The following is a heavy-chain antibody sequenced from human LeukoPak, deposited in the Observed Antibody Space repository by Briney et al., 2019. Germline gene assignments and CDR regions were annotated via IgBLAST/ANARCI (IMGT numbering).Heavy chain of an antibody. Sequence: PGGSLRLSCAASGFTFSSYAMHWVRQAPGKGLEWVAVISYDGSNKYYADSVKGRFTISRDNSKNTLFLQMNSVRADDTAVYYCAKAGDAAYCSSISCNIYFDYWGQGTLVTVSP. CDR1: GFTFSSYA. J-gene: IGHJ4*02. D-gene: IGHD2-2*01. V-gene: IGHV3-30*04. CDR3: AKAGDAAYCSSISCNIYFDY. CDR2: ISYDGSNK.